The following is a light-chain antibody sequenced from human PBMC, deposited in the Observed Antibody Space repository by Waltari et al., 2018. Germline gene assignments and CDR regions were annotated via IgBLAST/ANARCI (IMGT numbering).Light chain of an antibody. CDR2: DVN. Sequence: QSALTQPASISGSPGQSITISCTGTSSDVGTYNYVSWYQQHPGKAPKLMIYDVNNRPSGVSNRFSGSKSGSTASLTISGLQAEDEADYYCSSYTSSSTLVVFGGGTKLTVL. V-gene: IGLV2-14*03. CDR1: SSDVGTYNY. CDR3: SSYTSSSTLVV. J-gene: IGLJ2*01.